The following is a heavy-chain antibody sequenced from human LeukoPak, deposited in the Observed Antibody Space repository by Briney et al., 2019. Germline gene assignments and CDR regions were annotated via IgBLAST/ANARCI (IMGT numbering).Heavy chain of an antibody. CDR1: GGSISSYY. Sequence: SETLSLTCTVSGGSISSYYWGWIRQPPGKGLEWIGSIYYSGSTYYNPSLKSRVTISVDTSKNQFSLKLSSVTAADTAVYYCASTYCDILTYYFDYWGQGTLVTVSS. CDR3: ASTYCDILTYYFDY. V-gene: IGHV4-39*01. CDR2: IYYSGST. D-gene: IGHD3-9*01. J-gene: IGHJ4*02.